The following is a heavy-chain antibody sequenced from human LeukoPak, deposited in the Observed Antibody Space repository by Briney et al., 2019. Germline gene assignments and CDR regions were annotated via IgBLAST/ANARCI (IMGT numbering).Heavy chain of an antibody. CDR3: AKGVSSGWYTFDY. Sequence: PGGSLRLSCAASGFTFDDYAMHWVRQAPGKGLEWLSGISWNSGSIGYADSVKGRFTISRDNAKNSLYLQMNSLRAEDTALYYCAKGVSSGWYTFDYWGQGTLVTVSS. V-gene: IGHV3-9*01. D-gene: IGHD6-19*01. CDR1: GFTFDDYA. J-gene: IGHJ4*02. CDR2: ISWNSGSI.